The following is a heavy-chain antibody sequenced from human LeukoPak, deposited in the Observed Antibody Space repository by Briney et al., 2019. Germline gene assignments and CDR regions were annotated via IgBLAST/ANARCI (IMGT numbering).Heavy chain of an antibody. CDR3: ARPQEEDGYNYNWAFDY. V-gene: IGHV1-18*01. Sequence: ASVKVSCKASGYTFTSYGINWVRQAPGQGLEWMGWISVYNGNTNYAQELQGRVTMTTDTSTTTAYMELRSLRSDDTAVYYCARPQEEDGYNYNWAFDYWGQGTLVTVSS. J-gene: IGHJ4*02. CDR1: GYTFTSYG. D-gene: IGHD5-24*01. CDR2: ISVYNGNT.